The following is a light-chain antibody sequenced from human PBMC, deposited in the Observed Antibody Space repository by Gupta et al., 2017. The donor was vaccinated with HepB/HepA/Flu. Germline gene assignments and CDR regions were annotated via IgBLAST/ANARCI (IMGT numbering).Light chain of an antibody. CDR1: QVWSKY. J-gene: IGLJ3*02. Sequence: SYQLTQPPSVPVSPGQTASITCSGDQVWSKYACWYQQKPGQSPVLVIYQDSKRPSGIPERFSGSNSGNTATLTISGIQAMDEADYYCQAWDSSNGFGGGTKLTVL. V-gene: IGLV3-1*01. CDR3: QAWDSSNG. CDR2: QDS.